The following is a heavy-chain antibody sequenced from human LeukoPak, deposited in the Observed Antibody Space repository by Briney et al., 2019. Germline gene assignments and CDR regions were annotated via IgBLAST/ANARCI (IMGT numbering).Heavy chain of an antibody. CDR1: GGTFSSYA. CDR3: AKGIAAAGTSFDY. D-gene: IGHD6-13*01. CDR2: IIPIFGTA. Sequence: SVKVSCKASGGTFSSYAISWVRQAPGQGLEWMGGIIPIFGTANYAQKFQGRVMITTDESTSTAYMELSSLRSEDTAVYYCAKGIAAAGTSFDYWGQGTLVTVSS. J-gene: IGHJ4*02. V-gene: IGHV1-69*05.